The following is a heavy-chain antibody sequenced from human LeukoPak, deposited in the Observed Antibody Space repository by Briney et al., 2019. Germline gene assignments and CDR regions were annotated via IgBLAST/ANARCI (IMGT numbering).Heavy chain of an antibody. V-gene: IGHV3-30*02. CDR2: IRYDGSNK. J-gene: IGHJ4*02. CDR3: AKNGRTYYYDSSGYYYFDY. Sequence: GGSLRLSCAASGFTFSSYGMHWVRQAPGKGLEWVAFIRYDGSNKYYADSVKGRFTISRDNSKNTLYLQMNSLRAEDTAVYYCAKNGRTYYYDSSGYYYFDYWGQGTLVTVSS. D-gene: IGHD3-22*01. CDR1: GFTFSSYG.